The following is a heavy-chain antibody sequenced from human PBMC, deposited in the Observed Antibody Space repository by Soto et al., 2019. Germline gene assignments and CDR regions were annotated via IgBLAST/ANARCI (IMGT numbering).Heavy chain of an antibody. Sequence: GGSLRLSCVGSGFTFTSYAMYWVRQAPGKGLEWVSGISGGGGTTYYADSVKGRFTISRDSSKNTLYLQMNSLRAEDTAVYFCAKRLSGVVAATIPLDCWGQGTLVTVSS. D-gene: IGHD2-15*01. J-gene: IGHJ4*02. CDR2: ISGGGGTT. CDR3: AKRLSGVVAATIPLDC. CDR1: GFTFTSYA. V-gene: IGHV3-23*01.